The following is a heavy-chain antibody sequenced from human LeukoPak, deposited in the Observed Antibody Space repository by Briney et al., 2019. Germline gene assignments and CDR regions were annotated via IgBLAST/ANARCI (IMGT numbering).Heavy chain of an antibody. CDR2: IKQDGSEK. Sequence: PGGSLRLSCAASGFTFSSYWMSWVRQAPGKGLEWVANIKQDGSEKYYVDSVKGRFTISRGNAKNSLYLQMNSLRAEDTAVYYCARHRGFNWFDPWGQGTLVTVSS. CDR1: GFTFSSYW. V-gene: IGHV3-7*01. D-gene: IGHD3-10*01. CDR3: ARHRGFNWFDP. J-gene: IGHJ5*02.